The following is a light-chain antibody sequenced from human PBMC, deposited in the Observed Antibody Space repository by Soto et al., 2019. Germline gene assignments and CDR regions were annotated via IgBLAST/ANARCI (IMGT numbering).Light chain of an antibody. Sequence: QSVLTQPPSASGTPGQRVTISCSGSNSNIGSNTVSWYQQLPGTAPKSLIYSDNQRPSGVPDRISGSRSGTSASLAISGLQSDYEAEYYCAAWDDSLRGRVFGGGTKLTVL. CDR2: SDN. CDR1: NSNIGSNT. CDR3: AAWDDSLRGRV. V-gene: IGLV1-44*01. J-gene: IGLJ2*01.